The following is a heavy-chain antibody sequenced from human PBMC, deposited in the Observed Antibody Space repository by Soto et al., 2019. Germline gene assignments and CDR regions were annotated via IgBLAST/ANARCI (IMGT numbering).Heavy chain of an antibody. V-gene: IGHV1-69*01. Sequence: QVQLVQSGAEVKKPGSSVKVSCKTSGSAFSNFAINWVRQAPGQGLEWMGDVRPMFGSANYAQKFLGRVTISADVSTGTVYMDMRGLRFDDTAVYYCADGGGGFDSWGQGTLVTVSS. CDR1: GSAFSNFA. J-gene: IGHJ4*02. CDR3: ADGGGGFDS. CDR2: VRPMFGSA.